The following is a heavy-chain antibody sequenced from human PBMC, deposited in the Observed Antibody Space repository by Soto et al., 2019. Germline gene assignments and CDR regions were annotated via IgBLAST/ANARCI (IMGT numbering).Heavy chain of an antibody. J-gene: IGHJ4*02. CDR3: ARDDCSGGSCSLGRFDY. CDR2: IYYSGST. D-gene: IGHD2-15*01. CDR1: GGSISSGDYY. Sequence: LSLTCTVSGGSISSGDYYWSWIRQPPGKGLEWIGYIYYSGSTYYNPSLKSRVTISVDTSKNQFSLKLSSVTAADTAVYYCARDDCSGGSCSLGRFDYWGQGTLVTVSS. V-gene: IGHV4-30-4*01.